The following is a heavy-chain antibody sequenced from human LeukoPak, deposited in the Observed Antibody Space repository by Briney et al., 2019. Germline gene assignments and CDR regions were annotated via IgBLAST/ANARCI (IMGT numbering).Heavy chain of an antibody. CDR3: ARVGYAVNCSSTSCYTGWFDP. J-gene: IGHJ5*02. CDR1: GGSISSYY. V-gene: IGHV4-4*07. CDR2: IYTRGST. Sequence: PSETLSLTCTVSGGSISSYYWSWLRQPAGKGLEWIGRIYTRGSTNYNPSLKSRVTMSVDTSKNQFSLKLSSVTAADTAVYYCARVGYAVNCSSTSCYTGWFDPWGQGTLVTVSS. D-gene: IGHD2-2*02.